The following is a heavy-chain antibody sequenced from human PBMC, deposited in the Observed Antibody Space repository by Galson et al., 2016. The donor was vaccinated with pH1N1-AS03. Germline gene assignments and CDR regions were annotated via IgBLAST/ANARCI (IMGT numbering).Heavy chain of an antibody. D-gene: IGHD6-6*01. CDR2: VDPDTSTT. V-gene: IGHV1-69-2*01. CDR1: GYTFTDYN. Sequence: VKVSCKVSGYTFTDYNMHWVQQAPGKGLEWVGLVDPDTSTTKYAEKFQGRVTITADTSRDTAYMDLSGLRSADTAIYYCATDGPRGSLSSWGQGTLVTVSS. CDR3: ATDGPRGSLSS. J-gene: IGHJ4*02.